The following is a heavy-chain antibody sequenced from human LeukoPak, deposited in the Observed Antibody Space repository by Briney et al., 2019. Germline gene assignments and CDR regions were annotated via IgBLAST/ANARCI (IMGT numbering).Heavy chain of an antibody. D-gene: IGHD3-10*01. V-gene: IGHV1-46*01. CDR2: IIPGGGTT. Sequence: ASVKVSCKASGGTFSSYAISWVRQAPGQGLEWMGAIIPGGGTTAFSQKFQGRLTLTRDTSTSTVYMEVSSLRSEDTAFYYCAREGPPGSHAYYFDFWGQGTLVTVSS. CDR3: AREGPPGSHAYYFDF. J-gene: IGHJ4*02. CDR1: GGTFSSYA.